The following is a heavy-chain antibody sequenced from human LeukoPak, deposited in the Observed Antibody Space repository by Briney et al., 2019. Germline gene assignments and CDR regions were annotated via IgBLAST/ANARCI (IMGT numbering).Heavy chain of an antibody. CDR1: GGSISSGSYY. D-gene: IGHD3-16*01. V-gene: IGHV4-61*02. Sequence: SQTLSLTCTVSGGSISSGSYYWSWIRQPAGKGLEWIGRIYTSGSTNYNPSLKSRVTISVYMSKNQFSLKLSSVTAADTAVYFCARETSQKGAHYMDVWGKGTTVTISS. J-gene: IGHJ6*03. CDR2: IYTSGST. CDR3: ARETSQKGAHYMDV.